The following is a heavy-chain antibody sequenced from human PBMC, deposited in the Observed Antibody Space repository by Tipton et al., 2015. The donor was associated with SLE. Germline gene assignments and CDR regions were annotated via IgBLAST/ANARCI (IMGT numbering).Heavy chain of an antibody. J-gene: IGHJ4*02. Sequence: TLSLTCAVSGYFISSGYYWGWIRQPPGKGLEGIGHIYTTGSTNYSPSLKSRVTISFDTSETQFSLKLASVTIADTAVYYCARVSSGTNYAIESWGQGTLVTVSS. CDR2: IYTTGST. CDR3: ARVSSGTNYAIES. D-gene: IGHD4/OR15-4a*01. V-gene: IGHV4-61*08. CDR1: GYFISSGYY.